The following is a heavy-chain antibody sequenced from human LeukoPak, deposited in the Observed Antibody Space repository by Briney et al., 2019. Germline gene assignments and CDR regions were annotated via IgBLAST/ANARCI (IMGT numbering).Heavy chain of an antibody. D-gene: IGHD5-18*01. J-gene: IGHJ4*02. Sequence: GGSLRLSCAASGFTVSSNYMSWVRQAPGKGLEWVSLIYSGGTTYNTDSVKGRFTISRDNSKNTLDLQMNSLRAEDTAVYYCARRGYSYGSPFDYWGQGTLVTVSS. CDR2: IYSGGTT. V-gene: IGHV3-66*04. CDR1: GFTVSSNY. CDR3: ARRGYSYGSPFDY.